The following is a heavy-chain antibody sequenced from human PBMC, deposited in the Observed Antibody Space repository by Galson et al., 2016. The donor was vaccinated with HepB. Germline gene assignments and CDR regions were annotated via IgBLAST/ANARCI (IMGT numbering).Heavy chain of an antibody. J-gene: IGHJ4*02. Sequence: SLRLSCAASGFTVSNNYMKWVRQAPGKGLEWVSLIWSGGTTDYADSVKGRFTISRDSSKNTLYIQLNSRRAEDAVVYGGARGGGGGGFLGGQGTLVTVSS. CDR2: IWSGGTT. V-gene: IGHV3-53*01. CDR1: GFTVSNNY. CDR3: ARGGGGGGFL. D-gene: IGHD3-3*01.